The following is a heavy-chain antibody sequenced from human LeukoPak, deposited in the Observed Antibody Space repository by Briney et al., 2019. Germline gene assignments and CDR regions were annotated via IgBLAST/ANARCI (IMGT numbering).Heavy chain of an antibody. J-gene: IGHJ4*02. CDR2: IYYSGST. CDR3: ARSPRLHYFDY. CDR1: GGAISSGDYY. V-gene: IGHV4-30-4*01. Sequence: SETLSLTCTVSGGAISSGDYYGSWIRQPPGKGLEWIGYIYYSGSTYYNPSLKSRVTISVDTSKNQFSLKLSSVTAADTAVYYWARSPRLHYFDYWGQGTLVTVSS.